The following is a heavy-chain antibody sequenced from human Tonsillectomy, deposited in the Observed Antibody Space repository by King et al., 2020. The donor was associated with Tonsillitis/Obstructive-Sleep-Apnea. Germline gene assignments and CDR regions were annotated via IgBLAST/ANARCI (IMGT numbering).Heavy chain of an antibody. CDR3: ARALTLRDFWSGYLRGNWLDP. Sequence: QLQESGPGLVKPSETLSLTCTVSGGSISSYYWSWIRQPPGKGLEWIGYIYYSGSTNYNPSLKSRVTISVDTSKNQFSLKLSSVTAADTAVYYCARALTLRDFWSGYLRGNWLDPWGQGTLVTVSS. V-gene: IGHV4-59*01. D-gene: IGHD3-3*01. CDR2: IYYSGST. CDR1: GGSISSYY. J-gene: IGHJ5*02.